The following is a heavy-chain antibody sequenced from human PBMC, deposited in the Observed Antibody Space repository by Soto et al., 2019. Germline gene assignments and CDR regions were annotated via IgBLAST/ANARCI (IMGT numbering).Heavy chain of an antibody. CDR2: IYISGST. CDR1: GDSISSYY. J-gene: IGHJ5*02. D-gene: IGHD2-21*01. Sequence: QVQLQESGPGLVKPSETLSLTCTVSGDSISSYYWSWIRQPAGKGLEWIGRIYISGSTNYNPALKSRVTMSVDTSKNQVSLKLSSVTVADTAMYYCARDLWWWSDPWGQGTLITVSS. CDR3: ARDLWWWSDP. V-gene: IGHV4-4*07.